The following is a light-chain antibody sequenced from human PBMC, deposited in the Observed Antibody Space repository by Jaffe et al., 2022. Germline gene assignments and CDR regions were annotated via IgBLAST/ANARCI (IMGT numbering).Light chain of an antibody. Sequence: EIVLTQSPGTLSLSPGERATLSCRASQTVRSSYIVRSTYLAWYNQKPGQAPRLLIYGTSNRATGIPDRFSGSGSGTDFTLTISRLEPEDFAMYYCQVYDSSFRYTFGQGTKLELK. J-gene: IGKJ2*01. CDR3: QVYDSSFRYT. CDR2: GTS. CDR1: QTVRSSY. V-gene: IGKV3-20*01.